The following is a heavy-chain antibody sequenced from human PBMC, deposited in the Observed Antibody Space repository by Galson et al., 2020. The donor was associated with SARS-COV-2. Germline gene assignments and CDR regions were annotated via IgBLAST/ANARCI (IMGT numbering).Heavy chain of an antibody. CDR3: ATPPTDYGDYESLDV. CDR1: GYTFTSQW. Sequence: GESLKISCKASGYTFTSQWIAWVRQMPGKGLEWMGVIFPGDSETRYSSSFQGLVTISADKSISTAYLQWSSLRASDTAVYYCATPPTDYGDYESLDVWGQGTTVTVSS. J-gene: IGHJ6*02. V-gene: IGHV5-51*01. CDR2: IFPGDSET. D-gene: IGHD4-17*01.